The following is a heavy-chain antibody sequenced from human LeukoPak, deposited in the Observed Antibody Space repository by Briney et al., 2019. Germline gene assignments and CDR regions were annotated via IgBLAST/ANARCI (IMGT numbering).Heavy chain of an antibody. Sequence: GGSRRLSCAAFGFPFSSFAMTWVRQAPGRGLEWVSSISESGSSTYYADSVKGRFTISRDNSKNTLYLQMNSLRAEDTAVYYCARAYYYDSSGYYGAFDIWGQGTMVTVSS. CDR1: GFPFSSFA. J-gene: IGHJ3*02. CDR3: ARAYYYDSSGYYGAFDI. V-gene: IGHV3-23*01. CDR2: ISESGSST. D-gene: IGHD3-22*01.